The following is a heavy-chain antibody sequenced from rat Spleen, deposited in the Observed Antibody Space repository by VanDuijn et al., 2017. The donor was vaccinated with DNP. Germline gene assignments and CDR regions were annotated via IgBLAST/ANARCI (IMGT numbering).Heavy chain of an antibody. V-gene: IGHV5-7*01. D-gene: IGHD4-3*01. Sequence: EVQLVESGGGLVQPGRSLKLSCAASGFTFSDYNMAWVRQAQKKGLEWVATISYDGASDDYCNPVKGRFAFTRDNAKSTLYLQMNSLRSEDMATYYCIRWNSGHFDYWGQGVMVTVSS. CDR3: IRWNSGHFDY. CDR2: ISYDGASD. CDR1: GFTFSDYN. J-gene: IGHJ2*01.